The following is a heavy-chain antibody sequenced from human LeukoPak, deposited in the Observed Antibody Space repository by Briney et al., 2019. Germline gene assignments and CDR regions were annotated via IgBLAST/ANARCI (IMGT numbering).Heavy chain of an antibody. V-gene: IGHV3-15*04. CDR3: ASSPCYYESCPYDY. J-gene: IGHJ4*02. CDR2: IESNSYGGTT. D-gene: IGHD1-26*01. Sequence: GGSLRLSRLASGFSFRHAWMNWVRQAPAKAREGVGRIESNSYGGTTVHAAVVEDRFNISRDDSENTLYPEVNTLNRADRAGYYYASSPCYYESCPYDYWGEGTVVTFS. CDR1: GFSFRHAW.